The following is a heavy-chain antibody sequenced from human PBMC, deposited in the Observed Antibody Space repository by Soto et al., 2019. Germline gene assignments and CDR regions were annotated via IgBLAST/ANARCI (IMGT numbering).Heavy chain of an antibody. D-gene: IGHD3-16*01. J-gene: IGHJ5*02. CDR3: AKDLLATFGGPLWFDP. V-gene: IGHV3-30*18. CDR1: GFTFSSYG. Sequence: PGGSLRLSCAASGFTFSSYGMHWVRQAPGKGLEWVAVISYDGSNKYYADSVKGRFTISRDNSKNTLYLQMNSLRAEDTAVYYCAKDLLATFGGPLWFDPWGQGTLVTVSS. CDR2: ISYDGSNK.